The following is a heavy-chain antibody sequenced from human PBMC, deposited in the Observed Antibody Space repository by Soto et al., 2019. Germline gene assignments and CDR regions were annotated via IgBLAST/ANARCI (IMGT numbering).Heavy chain of an antibody. Sequence: EVQLAESGGDLVQSGGSLRLSCAASGFTFSSFWMTWVRQAPGKGLEWVANINEDGGEKHYVDSVKGRFTISRDNAKNSLYLQMNSLRAEDTAVYYCARGGHVDYCGQGTLVTVSS. CDR2: INEDGGEK. CDR3: ARGGHVDY. J-gene: IGHJ4*02. CDR1: GFTFSSFW. V-gene: IGHV3-7*04.